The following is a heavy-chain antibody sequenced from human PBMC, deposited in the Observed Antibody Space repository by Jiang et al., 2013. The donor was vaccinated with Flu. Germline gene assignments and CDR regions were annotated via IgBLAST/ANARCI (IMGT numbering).Heavy chain of an antibody. V-gene: IGHV1-69*06. Sequence: SSVKVSCKASGGTFSSYAISWVRQAPGQGLEWMGGIIPIFGTANYAQKFQGRVTITADKSTSTAYMELSSLRSEDTAVYYCARVGYDSSGPDYWGQGTLVTVSS. CDR2: IIPIFGTA. J-gene: IGHJ4*02. CDR1: GGTFSSYA. D-gene: IGHD3-22*01. CDR3: ARVGYDSSGPDY.